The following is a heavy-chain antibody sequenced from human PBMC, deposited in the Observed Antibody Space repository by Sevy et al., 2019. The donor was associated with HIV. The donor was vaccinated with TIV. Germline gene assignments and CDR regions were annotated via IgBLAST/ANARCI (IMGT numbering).Heavy chain of an antibody. D-gene: IGHD6-19*01. J-gene: IGHJ5*01. Sequence: GGSLRLSCAASGFTVSNYYMNWVRQAPGKGLEWVSVIYSGGGTNYADSVKGRFTISRDNSKNNLYLPMNSLRAEDTAVYYCASRDLSSAYYDCWGQGTLVTVSS. CDR3: ASRDLSSAYYDC. CDR1: GFTVSNYY. V-gene: IGHV3-53*01. CDR2: IYSGGGT.